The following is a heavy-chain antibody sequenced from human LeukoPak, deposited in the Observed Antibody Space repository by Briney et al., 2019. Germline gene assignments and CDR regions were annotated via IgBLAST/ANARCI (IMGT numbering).Heavy chain of an antibody. J-gene: IGHJ4*02. Sequence: GGSLRLSCTASGFTFSNYCMHWVRQTPGKGLIWVSRICPGGTITNYADSVKGRFTISRDDVKNMMFLQMNSLRADDTAVYYCVRDFRSADYWGQGILVTVSS. CDR2: ICPGGTIT. CDR1: GFTFSNYC. V-gene: IGHV3-74*01. CDR3: VRDFRSADY.